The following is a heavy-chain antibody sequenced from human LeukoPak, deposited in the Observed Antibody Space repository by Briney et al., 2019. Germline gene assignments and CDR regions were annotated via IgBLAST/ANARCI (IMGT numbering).Heavy chain of an antibody. CDR2: IHYSGST. Sequence: SETLSLTCTVSGYSISSGYYWGWIRQPPGKGLEWIGSIHYSGSTNYNPSLKSRVTISVDTSKNQFSLKLSSVTAADTAVYYCARGYCSGGSCYSYYYYNYMDVWGKGTTVTVSS. CDR1: GYSISSGYY. CDR3: ARGYCSGGSCYSYYYYNYMDV. J-gene: IGHJ6*03. V-gene: IGHV4-38-2*02. D-gene: IGHD2-15*01.